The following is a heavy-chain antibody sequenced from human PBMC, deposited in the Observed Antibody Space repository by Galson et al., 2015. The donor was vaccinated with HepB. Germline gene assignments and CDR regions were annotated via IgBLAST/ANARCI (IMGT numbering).Heavy chain of an antibody. V-gene: IGHV4-31*03. CDR1: GGSISSGGYY. D-gene: IGHD4-17*01. CDR2: IYYSGST. Sequence: LSLTCTVSGGSISSGGYYWSWIRQHPGKGLEWIGHIYYSGSTYYNPSLKSRVTISVDTSKNQFSLKLSSVTAADTAVYYCARMVYGDAYYFDYWGQGTLVTVSS. CDR3: ARMVYGDAYYFDY. J-gene: IGHJ4*02.